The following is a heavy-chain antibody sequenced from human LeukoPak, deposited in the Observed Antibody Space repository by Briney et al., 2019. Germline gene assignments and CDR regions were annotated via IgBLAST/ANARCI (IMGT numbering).Heavy chain of an antibody. CDR1: GGSISSYY. D-gene: IGHD3-9*01. V-gene: IGHV4-59*12. J-gene: IGHJ4*02. CDR3: AREVRTTGSIDY. CDR2: IYYSGST. Sequence: TSETLSLTCTVSGGSISSYYWSWIRQPPGKGLEWIGYIYYSGSTNYNPSLKSRVTISVDTSKNQFSLKLSSVTAADTAVYYCAREVRTTGSIDYWGQGTLVTVSS.